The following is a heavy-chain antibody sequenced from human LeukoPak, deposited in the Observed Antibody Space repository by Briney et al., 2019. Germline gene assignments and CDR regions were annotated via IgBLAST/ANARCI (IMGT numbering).Heavy chain of an antibody. CDR2: IYYSGST. Sequence: SETLSLTCTVSGGSISSYYWSWIRQPPGKGLERIGYIYYSGSTNYNPSLKSRVTISVDTSKNQFSLKLSSVTAADTAVYYCARGYYDSSGYYTEFANWGQGTLVTVSS. CDR3: ARGYYDSSGYYTEFAN. J-gene: IGHJ4*02. CDR1: GGSISSYY. D-gene: IGHD3-22*01. V-gene: IGHV4-59*01.